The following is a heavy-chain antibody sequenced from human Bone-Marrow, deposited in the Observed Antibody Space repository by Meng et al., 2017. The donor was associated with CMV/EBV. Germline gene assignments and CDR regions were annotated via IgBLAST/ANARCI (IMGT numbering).Heavy chain of an antibody. Sequence: GESLKISCAASGFTFSSFAMNWVRQAPGEGLQWVSVISGTGANTNYADSVKGRFTISRDNAKNTLYLQMKSLRVEDTAVYYCAKDIVAARHHFDYWGQGALVTVSS. CDR3: AKDIVAARHHFDY. CDR2: ISGTGANT. V-gene: IGHV3-23*01. D-gene: IGHD6-6*01. CDR1: GFTFSSFA. J-gene: IGHJ4*02.